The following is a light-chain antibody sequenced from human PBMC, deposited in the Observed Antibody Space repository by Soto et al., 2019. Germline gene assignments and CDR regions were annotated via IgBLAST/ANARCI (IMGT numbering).Light chain of an antibody. V-gene: IGKV1-39*01. J-gene: IGKJ4*01. CDR1: QSISSY. CDR2: AAS. Sequence: DIQMTQSPSSLSASVGDRVTITCRASQSISSYLNWYQQKPGKAPKLLIYAASSLQSGVPSRFSGSGSRTDFTLTISSLQPEDFATYYCQQSYSTPPRTFGGGTKVEIK. CDR3: QQSYSTPPRT.